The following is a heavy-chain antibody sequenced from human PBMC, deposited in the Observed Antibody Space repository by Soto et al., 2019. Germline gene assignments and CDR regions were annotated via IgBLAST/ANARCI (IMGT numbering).Heavy chain of an antibody. CDR3: AREPIDDLSSGWAAVLDY. V-gene: IGHV1-69*04. D-gene: IGHD6-19*01. J-gene: IGHJ4*02. CDR1: GGTFSSYT. Sequence: ASVKVSCKASGGTFSSYTISWVRQAPGQGLEWMGRIIPILGIANYAQKFQGRVTITADKSTSTAYMELSSLRSEDTAVYYCAREPIDDLSSGWAAVLDYWGQGTLVTVSS. CDR2: IIPILGIA.